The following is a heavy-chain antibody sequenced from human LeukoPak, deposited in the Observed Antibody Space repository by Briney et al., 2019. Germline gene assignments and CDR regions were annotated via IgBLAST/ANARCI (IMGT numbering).Heavy chain of an antibody. CDR1: GFIFSSYW. V-gene: IGHV3-74*01. CDR3: AKDESSGWTFDY. D-gene: IGHD6-19*01. Sequence: GGSLRLSCAASGFIFSSYWMHWVRQAPGKGLVWVSRINSDGSSTSYADSVKGRFTISRDNSKNTLYLQMNSLRAEDTAVYYCAKDESSGWTFDYWGQGTLVTVSS. J-gene: IGHJ4*02. CDR2: INSDGSST.